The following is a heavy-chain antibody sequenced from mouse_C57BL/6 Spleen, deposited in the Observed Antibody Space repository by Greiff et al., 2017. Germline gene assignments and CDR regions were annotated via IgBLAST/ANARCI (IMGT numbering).Heavy chain of an antibody. J-gene: IGHJ1*03. V-gene: IGHV1-15*01. CDR2: IDPETGGT. D-gene: IGHD1-1*01. Sequence: VQLQQSGAELVRPGASVTLSCKASGYTFTDYEMHWVKQTPVHGLEWIGAIDPETGGTAYNQKFKGKAILTADKSSSTAYMELRSLTSEDSAVYYCTRSTTVVAVYWYFDVWGTGTTVTVSS. CDR3: TRSTTVVAVYWYFDV. CDR1: GYTFTDYE.